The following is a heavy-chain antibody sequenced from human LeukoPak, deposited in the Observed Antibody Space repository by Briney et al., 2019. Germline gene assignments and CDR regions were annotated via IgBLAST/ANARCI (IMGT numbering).Heavy chain of an antibody. D-gene: IGHD3-10*01. CDR1: GASIDSYY. J-gene: IGHJ4*02. Sequence: SETLSLTCTISGASIDSYYWSWIRQPPGKGLEWIGYIYYSGSTNYNPSLKSRVTISVDTSKNQFSLKLSSVTAADTAVYYCARDKGSGSPYYFDYWGQGTLVTVSS. V-gene: IGHV4-59*01. CDR2: IYYSGST. CDR3: ARDKGSGSPYYFDY.